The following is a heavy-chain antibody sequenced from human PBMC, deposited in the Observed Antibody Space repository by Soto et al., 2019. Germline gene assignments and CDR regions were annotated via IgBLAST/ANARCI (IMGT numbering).Heavy chain of an antibody. D-gene: IGHD3-10*01. V-gene: IGHV4-4*08. Sequence: PSETLSLTCTVSGGSISGYYWSWLRQPPGKGLEWIGYIYNIGSTNYNPSLKSRVTISVDTSKNQFSLKLSSVTAADTAVYYCARPRYGSGSYYYWGQGTLVTVSS. CDR1: GGSISGYY. CDR3: ARPRYGSGSYYY. J-gene: IGHJ4*02. CDR2: IYNIGST.